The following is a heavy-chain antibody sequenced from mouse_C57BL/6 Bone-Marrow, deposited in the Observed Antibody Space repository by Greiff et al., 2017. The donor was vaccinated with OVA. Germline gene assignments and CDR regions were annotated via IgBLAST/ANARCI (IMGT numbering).Heavy chain of an antibody. J-gene: IGHJ4*01. Sequence: QVQLQQSGPELVKPGASVKLSCKASGYTFTSYDINWVKQRPGPGLAWIGWIYPRAGSTKYNEKFKGKATLTVDTSSSTAYMELHSLTSEDSAVYFCARNYYGSSMDYWGQGTSVTVSS. D-gene: IGHD1-1*01. CDR2: IYPRAGST. V-gene: IGHV1-85*01. CDR3: ARNYYGSSMDY. CDR1: GYTFTSYD.